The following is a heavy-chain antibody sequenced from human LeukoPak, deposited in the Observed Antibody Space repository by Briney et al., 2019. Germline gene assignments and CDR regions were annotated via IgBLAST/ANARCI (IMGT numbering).Heavy chain of an antibody. CDR2: IDNDGHGI. V-gene: IGHV3-74*01. CDR1: GFTFSGYW. D-gene: IGHD3-3*01. CDR3: AAGGGWAPSFGVVTHIDA. J-gene: IGHJ6*03. Sequence: GGSLRLSCVTSGFTFSGYWMHWVRQGPEKGLELVSRIDNDGHGIIYADSVKGRFTTSRDNVKNTLYLQMNSLRVEDTAVYYCAAGGGWAPSFGVVTHIDAWGKGTTVVVS.